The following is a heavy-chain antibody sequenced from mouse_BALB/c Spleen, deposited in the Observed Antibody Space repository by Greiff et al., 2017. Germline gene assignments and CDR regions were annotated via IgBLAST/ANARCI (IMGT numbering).Heavy chain of an antibody. CDR3: ARGGDDYDVTYAMDY. J-gene: IGHJ4*01. CDR2: ISSGGST. D-gene: IGHD2-4*01. V-gene: IGHV5-6-5*01. Sequence: EVQLVESGGGLVKPGGSLKLSCAASGFTFSSYAMSWVRQTPEKRLEWVASISSGGSTYYPDSVKGRFTISRDNARNILYLQMSSVRSEDTAMYYCARGGDDYDVTYAMDYWGQGTSVTVSS. CDR1: GFTFSSYA.